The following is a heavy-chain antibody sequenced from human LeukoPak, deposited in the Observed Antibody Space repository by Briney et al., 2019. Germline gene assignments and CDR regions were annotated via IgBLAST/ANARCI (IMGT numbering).Heavy chain of an antibody. CDR1: GFTFSSHS. CDR2: ISSSSSAR. J-gene: IGHJ4*02. V-gene: IGHV3-48*01. CDR3: ARMSGSRLPGY. D-gene: IGHD3-3*01. Sequence: GGSLRLSCAASGFTFSSHSMNWVRQAPGKGLEWVSYISSSSSARYYADSVKGRFTISRDDARNSLYLQMNNLRAEDTAVYYCARMSGSRLPGYWGQGALVTVSS.